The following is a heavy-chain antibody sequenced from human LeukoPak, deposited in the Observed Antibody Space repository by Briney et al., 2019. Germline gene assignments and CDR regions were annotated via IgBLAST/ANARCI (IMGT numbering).Heavy chain of an antibody. CDR2: ISYDGSDK. CDR3: VKDLGGNSVSFQH. J-gene: IGHJ1*01. CDR1: GFTFGSYG. D-gene: IGHD4-23*01. Sequence: GGSLRLSCAAPGFTFGSYGMHWVRQAPGKGLEWVAVISYDGSDKRYGDSVKGRFTISRDNSKSTLYLQMNSLRAEDTAVYYCVKDLGGNSVSFQHWGQGTLVTVSS. V-gene: IGHV3-30*18.